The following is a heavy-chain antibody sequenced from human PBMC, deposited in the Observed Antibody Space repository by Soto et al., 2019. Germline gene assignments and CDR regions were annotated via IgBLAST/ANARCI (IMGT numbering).Heavy chain of an antibody. CDR1: GGTFSSYA. J-gene: IGHJ6*02. D-gene: IGHD1-7*01. V-gene: IGHV1-69*06. CDR3: ARAGAKSSITGTTGDYYYGMDV. Sequence: SAKVSCKASGGTFSSYAISCVLQAPGQGLEWMRGIIHIFGTANYAQKFQGRVTITADKSTSTAYMELSSLRSEDTAVYYCARAGAKSSITGTTGDYYYGMDVWGQGTTVTVSS. CDR2: IIHIFGTA.